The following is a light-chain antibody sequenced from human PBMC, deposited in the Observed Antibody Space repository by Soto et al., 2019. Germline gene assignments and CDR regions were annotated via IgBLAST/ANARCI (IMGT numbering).Light chain of an antibody. CDR3: QQRSHWPT. Sequence: EIVLTQSPATLSLSPGERATLSCRASQSVSSYLAWYQQKPGQAPRLLIYDASNRAPGIPARFSGSGSGTDFPLTISSLEPEDFAVYYCQQRSHWPTFGQGTKLEI. CDR2: DAS. CDR1: QSVSSY. V-gene: IGKV3-11*01. J-gene: IGKJ2*01.